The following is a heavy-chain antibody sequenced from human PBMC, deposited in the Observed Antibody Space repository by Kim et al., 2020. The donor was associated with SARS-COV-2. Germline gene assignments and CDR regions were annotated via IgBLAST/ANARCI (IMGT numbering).Heavy chain of an antibody. J-gene: IGHJ5*02. CDR1: GFTFSSYA. V-gene: IGHV3-30-3*01. Sequence: GGSLRLSCAASGFTFSSYAMHWVRQAPGKGLEWVAVISYDGSNKYYADSVKGRFTISRDNSKNTLYLQMNGLRAEDTAVYYCARPGGSGSYFSWFDPWG. D-gene: IGHD3-10*01. CDR3: ARPGGSGSYFSWFDP. CDR2: ISYDGSNK.